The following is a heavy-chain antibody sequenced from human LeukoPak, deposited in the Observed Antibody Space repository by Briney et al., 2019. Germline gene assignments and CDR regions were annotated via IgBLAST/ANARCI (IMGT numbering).Heavy chain of an antibody. CDR3: ARSGSYPQFYPFDY. Sequence: ASVKVSCKVSGYTLTELSMHWVRQAPGQGLEWMGWINPNSGGTNYAQKFQGRVTMTRDTSISTAYMELSRLRSDDTAVYYCARSGSYPQFYPFDYWGQGTLVTVSS. J-gene: IGHJ4*02. CDR2: INPNSGGT. D-gene: IGHD1-26*01. CDR1: GYTLTELS. V-gene: IGHV1-2*02.